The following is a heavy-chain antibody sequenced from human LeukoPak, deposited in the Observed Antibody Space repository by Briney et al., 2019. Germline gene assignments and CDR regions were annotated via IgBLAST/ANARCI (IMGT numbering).Heavy chain of an antibody. Sequence: GGSLRLSCAASGFTFSSYSMNWVRQAPGKGLEWVSFISSSSSYIYYADSLKGRFTISRDNAKNSLFLQMNSLRAEDTAVYFCARGTMFPYYFDFWGQGTLVTVSS. CDR3: ARGTMFPYYFDF. CDR2: ISSSSSYI. V-gene: IGHV3-21*01. D-gene: IGHD3-10*02. CDR1: GFTFSSYS. J-gene: IGHJ4*02.